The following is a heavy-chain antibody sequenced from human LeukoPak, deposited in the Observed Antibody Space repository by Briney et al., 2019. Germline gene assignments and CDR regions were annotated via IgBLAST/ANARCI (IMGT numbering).Heavy chain of an antibody. CDR2: IYYSGST. CDR1: GGSIRNSSLY. CDR3: ARVGGSNSRYGDYYYGMDV. Sequence: SETLSLTCAVSGGSIRNSSLYWRCIRQPPGKGREGIGYIYYSGSTNYNPPLKSRVTISVDTSKNQVSLKLSSVTAADTAVYYCARVGGSNSRYGDYYYGMDVWGQGTTVTVSS. V-gene: IGHV4-61*01. J-gene: IGHJ6*02. D-gene: IGHD6-13*01.